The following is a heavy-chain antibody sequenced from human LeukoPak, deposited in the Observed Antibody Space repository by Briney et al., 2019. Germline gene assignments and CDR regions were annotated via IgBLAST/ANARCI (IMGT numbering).Heavy chain of an antibody. D-gene: IGHD6-6*01. Sequence: SETLSLTCAVSGYSISSGYYWGWIRQPPGKGLEWIGSVYHSGSTYYNPSLKSRVTISVDTSKNQFSLKLSSVTATDAAIYYCERERSSSSDYWGQGTLVTVSS. CDR3: ERERSSSSDY. CDR2: VYHSGST. V-gene: IGHV4-38-2*02. CDR1: GYSISSGYY. J-gene: IGHJ4*02.